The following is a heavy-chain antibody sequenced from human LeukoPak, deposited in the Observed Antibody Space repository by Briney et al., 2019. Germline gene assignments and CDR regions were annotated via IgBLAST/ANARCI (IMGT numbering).Heavy chain of an antibody. D-gene: IGHD6-13*01. CDR3: ARSAGGSSSWYGDNWFDP. CDR2: IIPIFGTA. J-gene: IGHJ5*02. V-gene: IGHV1-69*13. CDR1: GGTFSSYA. Sequence: GASVKVSCKASGGTFSSYAISWVRQAPGQGLERMGGIIPIFGTANYAQKFQGRVTITADESTSTAYMELSSLRSEDTAVYYCARSAGGSSSWYGDNWFDPWGQGTLVTVSS.